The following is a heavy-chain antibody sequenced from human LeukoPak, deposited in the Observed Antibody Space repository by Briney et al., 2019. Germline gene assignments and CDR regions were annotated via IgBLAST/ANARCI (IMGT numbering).Heavy chain of an antibody. J-gene: IGHJ4*02. Sequence: SETLSLTCTVSGGSISSGDYYWSWIRQPPGKGLEWIGYIYYSGSTYYNPSLKSRVTISVDTSKNQFSLKLSSVTAADTAVYYCAIRQGSGWNALDYWGQGTLVTVSS. D-gene: IGHD6-19*01. CDR3: AIRQGSGWNALDY. V-gene: IGHV4-30-4*01. CDR2: IYYSGST. CDR1: GGSISSGDYY.